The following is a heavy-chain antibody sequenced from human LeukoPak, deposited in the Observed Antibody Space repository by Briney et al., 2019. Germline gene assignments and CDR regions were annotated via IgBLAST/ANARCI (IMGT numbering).Heavy chain of an antibody. CDR1: GFTFSSYS. CDR3: ARVRTVTAMPVNWFDP. CDR2: ISSSSSYI. J-gene: IGHJ5*02. Sequence: GGSLRLSCAASGFTFSSYSMNWVRQAPGKGLEWVSSISSSSSYIYYADSVRGGFTISRDNAKTSLYLQMNSLRAEDTAVYYCARVRTVTAMPVNWFDPWGQGTLVTVSS. V-gene: IGHV3-21*06. D-gene: IGHD2-21*02.